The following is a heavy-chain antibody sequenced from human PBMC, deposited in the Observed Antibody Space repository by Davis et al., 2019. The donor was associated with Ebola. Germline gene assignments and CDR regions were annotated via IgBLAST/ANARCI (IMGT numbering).Heavy chain of an antibody. D-gene: IGHD2-2*01. CDR3: ARGKIVVVPAAVAFDY. J-gene: IGHJ4*02. CDR2: IYYSGST. V-gene: IGHV4-31*03. CDR1: GGSVSSGSYY. Sequence: PSETLSLTCTVSGGSVSSGSYYWSWIRQPPGKGLEWIGYIYYSGSTYYNPSLKSRVTISVDTSKNQFSLKLSSVTAADTAVYYCARGKIVVVPAAVAFDYWGQGTLVTVSS.